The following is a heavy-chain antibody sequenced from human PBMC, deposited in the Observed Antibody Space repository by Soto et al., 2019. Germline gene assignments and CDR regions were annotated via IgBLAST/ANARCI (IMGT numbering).Heavy chain of an antibody. CDR1: GFDISTYG. D-gene: IGHD1-26*01. V-gene: IGHV3-33*01. Sequence: QPVGSLRLSCEASGFDISTYGLHWVRQAPGKGLEWLAFIWYDGSNQHYAASVKGRFTISRDNSRNTLYLQMNNLRADDTAVYFCARAVSSATYYDCIGYWGRGTLVTV. CDR3: ARAVSSATYYDCIGY. CDR2: IWYDGSNQ. J-gene: IGHJ4*02.